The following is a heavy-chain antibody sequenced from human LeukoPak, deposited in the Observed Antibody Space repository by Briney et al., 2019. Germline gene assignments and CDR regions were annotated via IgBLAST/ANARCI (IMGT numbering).Heavy chain of an antibody. J-gene: IGHJ4*02. CDR3: AKESDFLTGYYFDY. Sequence: GGSLRLSCAASGFTFSSYAMTWVRQAPAKGLEWVSGISRSGDNTYYADSVKGRFTISRDNSRNTLYLQMNSLRAEDTAVYYCAKESDFLTGYYFDYWGQGTLVTVSS. V-gene: IGHV3-23*01. D-gene: IGHD3-9*01. CDR1: GFTFSSYA. CDR2: ISRSGDNT.